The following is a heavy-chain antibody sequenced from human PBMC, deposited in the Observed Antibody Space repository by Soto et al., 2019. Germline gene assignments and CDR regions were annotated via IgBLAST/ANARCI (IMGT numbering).Heavy chain of an antibody. CDR2: FYYSGST. J-gene: IGHJ4*02. D-gene: IGHD6-19*01. V-gene: IGHV4-59*01. CDR3: ARGGWKLFDY. Sequence: SETLSLTCTVSGGSISSYYWSWIRQPPGKGLEWIGCFYYSGSTNYNPSLNSRVTISVDTSKKQFSLKLSSVTAADTAVYYCARGGWKLFDYWGQGTLVTVSS. CDR1: GGSISSYY.